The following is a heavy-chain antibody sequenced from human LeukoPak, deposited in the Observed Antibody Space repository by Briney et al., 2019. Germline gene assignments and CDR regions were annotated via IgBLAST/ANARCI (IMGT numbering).Heavy chain of an antibody. J-gene: IGHJ4*02. Sequence: PSETLSLTCTVSGGSISNYYWSWIRQSPGKGLEWIGYIHFSGTTTYNPSLVSRVTIPIDTSKNHFSLKLNSVTAADTAVYFCARGGCSDGTCYNYFDSWGLGTLVTVSS. CDR1: GGSISNYY. CDR3: ARGGCSDGTCYNYFDS. CDR2: IHFSGTT. V-gene: IGHV4-59*08. D-gene: IGHD2-15*01.